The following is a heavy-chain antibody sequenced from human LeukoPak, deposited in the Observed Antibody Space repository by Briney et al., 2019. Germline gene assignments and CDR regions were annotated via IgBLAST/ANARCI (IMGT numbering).Heavy chain of an antibody. CDR1: GDSISSSSYY. CDR2: IYYSGST. CDR3: ARPLNYYYYMDV. Sequence: SETLSLTCTVSGDSISSSSYYWGWIRQPPGKGLEWIGSIYYSGSTYYNPSLKSRVTIFVDTSKNQFSLKLSSVTAADTAVYYCARPLNYYYYMDVWGKGPRSPSP. J-gene: IGHJ6*03. V-gene: IGHV4-39*01.